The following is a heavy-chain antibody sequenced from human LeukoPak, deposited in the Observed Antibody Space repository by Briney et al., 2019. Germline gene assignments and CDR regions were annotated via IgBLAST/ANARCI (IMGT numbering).Heavy chain of an antibody. CDR1: GFTFSSYW. CDR2: IKQNGSEK. D-gene: IGHD1-1*01. Sequence: GGSLRLSCAASGFTFSSYWMSWVRQAPGKGLEWVANIKQNGSEKYYVDSVKGRFTISRDNAKSSLYLQVNSLRAEDTAVYYCARDLLYNWNSIPFDFWGQGTLVTVSS. J-gene: IGHJ4*02. V-gene: IGHV3-7*01. CDR3: ARDLLYNWNSIPFDF.